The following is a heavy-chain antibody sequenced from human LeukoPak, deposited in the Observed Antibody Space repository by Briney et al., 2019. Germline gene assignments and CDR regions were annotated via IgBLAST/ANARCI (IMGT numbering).Heavy chain of an antibody. D-gene: IGHD6-13*01. J-gene: IGHJ4*02. V-gene: IGHV1-18*01. CDR3: ARVAEQLVDY. CDR1: GYTFTSYG. Sequence: AASVTVSCKPSGYTFTSYGIIWVRQAPGQGLEWMGWISGYNGNTNYAQNLQGRVTMTTDTSTSTAYMELRSLRSDDTAVYYCARVAEQLVDYWGQGTLVTVSS. CDR2: ISGYNGNT.